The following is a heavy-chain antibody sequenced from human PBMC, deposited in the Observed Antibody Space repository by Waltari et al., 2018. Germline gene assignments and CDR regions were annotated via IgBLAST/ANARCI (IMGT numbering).Heavy chain of an antibody. CDR2: IYYSGSS. CDR3: ARLIVGTSPDYFDY. CDR1: SGSISTPAHN. Sequence: QLQLQESGPGLVKPSETLSLTCSVSSGSISTPAHNWAWIRQSPGKGLEWIATIYYSGSSYYNPSLESRVAIFIDTSKNQFSLRLTSVTVADTAVYYCARLIVGTSPDYFDYWGQGTLVTVSS. D-gene: IGHD1-26*01. V-gene: IGHV4-39*01. J-gene: IGHJ4*02.